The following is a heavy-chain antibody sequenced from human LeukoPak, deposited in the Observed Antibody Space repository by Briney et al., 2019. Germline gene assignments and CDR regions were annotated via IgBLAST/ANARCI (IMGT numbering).Heavy chain of an antibody. Sequence: PSETLSLTCAVYGGSFSGYYWSWLRQPPGKGLEWIGEINHSGSTNYNPSLKSRVTISVDTSKNQFSLRLSSVTAADTAVYYCASGAQLRYLLYWGQGTLVTVSS. D-gene: IGHD5-24*01. CDR2: INHSGST. CDR3: ASGAQLRYLLY. J-gene: IGHJ4*02. CDR1: GGSFSGYY. V-gene: IGHV4-34*01.